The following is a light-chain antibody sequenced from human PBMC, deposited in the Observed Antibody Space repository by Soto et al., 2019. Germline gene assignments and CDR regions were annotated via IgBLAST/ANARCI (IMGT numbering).Light chain of an antibody. J-gene: IGLJ1*01. CDR3: SSYAGTYSFV. CDR2: DVS. Sequence: QSALTQPRSVSGSPGQSVTISCTGTTSYVGAYNYVSWYQQHPGKVPKLMIYDVSKRPSGVPDRFSGSKSGYAASLTISGLQADDEADYYCSSYAGTYSFVFGTGTKLTVL. V-gene: IGLV2-11*01. CDR1: TSYVGAYNY.